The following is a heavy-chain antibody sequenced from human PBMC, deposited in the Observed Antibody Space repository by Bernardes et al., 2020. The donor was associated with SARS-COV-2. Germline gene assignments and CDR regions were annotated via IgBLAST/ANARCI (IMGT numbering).Heavy chain of an antibody. D-gene: IGHD2-21*02. CDR2: ISYDGSNE. J-gene: IGHJ6*02. CDR3: AKDLGGDYNYFYGMDV. Sequence: GGSLRLSCAASGFSFSTYGMHWVRQAPGKGLEWVAVISYDGSNEYYADSVKGRFTISRDNSKNTLYLQMNSLRAEDTAVYYCAKDLGGDYNYFYGMDVWGQGTTVTVSS. CDR1: GFSFSTYG. V-gene: IGHV3-30*18.